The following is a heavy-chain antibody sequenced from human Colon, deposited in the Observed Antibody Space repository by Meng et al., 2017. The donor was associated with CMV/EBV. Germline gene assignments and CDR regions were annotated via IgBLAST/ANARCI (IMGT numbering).Heavy chain of an antibody. CDR3: ARERQVGY. D-gene: IGHD2-2*01. V-gene: IGHV3-23*01. Sequence: GGSLRLSCTASEFTFSSYEMNWVRQAPGKGLEWVSFSGSGGSTYYADSVKGRFTISRDNSKNTLYLQMNGLRAEDTAIYYCARERQVGYWGQGTLVTVSS. CDR2: SGSGGST. J-gene: IGHJ4*02. CDR1: EFTFSSYE.